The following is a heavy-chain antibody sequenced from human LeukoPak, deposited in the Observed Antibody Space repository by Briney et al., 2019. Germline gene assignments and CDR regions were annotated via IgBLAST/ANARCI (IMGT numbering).Heavy chain of an antibody. CDR1: GFTFSTYN. V-gene: IGHV3-21*01. Sequence: GGSLRLSCTASGFTFSTYNMNWVRQAPGKGLEWVSSISSSGGYVYYADSLKGRFTVSRDNAKDSLYLQMNSLRAEDTAVYYCARDPSRWELLNFDYWGQGTLVTVSS. CDR3: ARDPSRWELLNFDY. J-gene: IGHJ4*02. D-gene: IGHD1-26*01. CDR2: ISSSGGYV.